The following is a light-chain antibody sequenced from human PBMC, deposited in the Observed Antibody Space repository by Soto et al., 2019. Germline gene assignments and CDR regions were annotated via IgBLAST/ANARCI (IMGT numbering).Light chain of an antibody. Sequence: QAVVTQPASVSASPGQSITLSCTGTSSYVGGYNYVSWYQQFPGKAPKLIIYDVTDRPSGVSDRFSGSKSANTASLTISGLQAEDEADYYCSSYTSSSDVVFGGGTKVTVL. CDR2: DVT. CDR3: SSYTSSSDVV. CDR1: SSYVGGYNY. V-gene: IGLV2-14*01. J-gene: IGLJ2*01.